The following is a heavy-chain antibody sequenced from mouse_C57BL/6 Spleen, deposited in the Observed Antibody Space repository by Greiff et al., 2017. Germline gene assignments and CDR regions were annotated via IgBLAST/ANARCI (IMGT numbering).Heavy chain of an antibody. CDR2: IYPGDGDT. CDR3: ARSGTGYFDY. J-gene: IGHJ2*01. D-gene: IGHD3-3*01. CDR1: GYAFSSYW. V-gene: IGHV1-80*01. Sequence: VQLQQSGAELVKPGASVKISCKASGYAFSSYWMNWVKQRPGKGLEWIGQIYPGDGDTNYNGKFKGKATMTADKSSSTAYMQHSSLTSEDAAVYFCARSGTGYFDYWGQGTTLTVSS.